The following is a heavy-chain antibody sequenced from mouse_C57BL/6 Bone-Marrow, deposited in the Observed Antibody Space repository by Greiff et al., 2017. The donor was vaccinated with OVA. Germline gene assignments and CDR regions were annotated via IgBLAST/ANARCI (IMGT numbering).Heavy chain of an antibody. V-gene: IGHV1-69*01. CDR3: ARRPDYYGRIYLYFDY. D-gene: IGHD1-1*01. CDR1: GYTFTSYW. CDR2: IDPSDSYT. J-gene: IGHJ2*01. Sequence: VQLQQPGAELVMPGASVKLSCKASGYTFTSYWMHWVKQRPGQGLEWIGEIDPSDSYTNYNQKFKGKSTLTVDKSSSTAYMQLSSLTSEDSAVYYGARRPDYYGRIYLYFDYWGQGTTLTVSS.